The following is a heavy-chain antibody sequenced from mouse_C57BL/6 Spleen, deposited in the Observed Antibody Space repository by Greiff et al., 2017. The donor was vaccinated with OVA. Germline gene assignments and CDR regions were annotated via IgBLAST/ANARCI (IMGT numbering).Heavy chain of an antibody. J-gene: IGHJ2*01. V-gene: IGHV1-55*01. CDR1: GYTFTSYW. D-gene: IGHD2-3*01. CDR2: IYPGSGST. CDR3: ARSGDGYYGVYCDY. Sequence: QVQLQQPGAELVKPGASVKMSCKASGYTFTSYWITWVKQRPGQGLEWIGDIYPGSGSTNYNEKFKSKATLTVDTSSSTAYMQLSSLTSEDSAVYYCARSGDGYYGVYCDYWGQGTTLTVSS.